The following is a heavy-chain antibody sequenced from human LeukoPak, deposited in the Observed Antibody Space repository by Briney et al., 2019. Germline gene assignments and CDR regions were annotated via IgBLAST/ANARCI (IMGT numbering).Heavy chain of an antibody. D-gene: IGHD3-3*01. V-gene: IGHV4-59*13. CDR2: IYYSGST. J-gene: IGHJ4*02. Sequence: SETLSLTCTASGGSISSYYWSWIRQPPGKGLEWIGYIYYSGSTNYNPSLKSRVTISVDTSKNQFSLKLSSVTAADTAVYYCARSTYYDFWSGYHLGNFDYWGQGTLVTVSS. CDR1: GGSISSYY. CDR3: ARSTYYDFWSGYHLGNFDY.